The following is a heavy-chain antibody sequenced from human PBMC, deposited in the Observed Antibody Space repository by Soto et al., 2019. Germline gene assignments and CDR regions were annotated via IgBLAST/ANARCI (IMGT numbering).Heavy chain of an antibody. J-gene: IGHJ4*02. CDR2: IYYSGST. D-gene: IGHD4-17*01. Sequence: PSETLSLTCTVSGGSISSYYWSWIRQPPGKGLEWIGYIYYSGSTHYNPSLKSRVTISVDTSKNQFSLKLSSVTAADTAVYYCARDPYGDSDYWGQGTLVTVS. V-gene: IGHV4-59*01. CDR1: GGSISSYY. CDR3: ARDPYGDSDY.